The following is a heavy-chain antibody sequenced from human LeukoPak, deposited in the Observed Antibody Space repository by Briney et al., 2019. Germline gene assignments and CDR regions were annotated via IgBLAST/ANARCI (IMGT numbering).Heavy chain of an antibody. CDR2: IIPIFGTA. CDR3: ARSTCSSTSCLPYYYYYYMDV. CDR1: GGTFSSYA. J-gene: IGHJ6*03. D-gene: IGHD2-2*01. V-gene: IGHV1-69*06. Sequence: ASVKVSCKASGGTFSSYAISWVRQAPGHGLEWMGGIIPIFGTANYAQKFQGRVTITADKSTSTAYMELSSLRSEDTAVYYCARSTCSSTSCLPYYYYYYMDVWGKGTTVTISS.